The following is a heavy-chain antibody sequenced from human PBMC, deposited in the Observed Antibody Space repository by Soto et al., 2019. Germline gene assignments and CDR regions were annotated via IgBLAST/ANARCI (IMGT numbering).Heavy chain of an antibody. CDR1: GGSISSYY. CDR3: ARIGDSNTWSRVDY. V-gene: IGHV4-59*01. Sequence: QVQLQESGPGLVKPSETLSLTCTVSGGSISSYYWSWIRQPPGKGLEWIGYIYYSGSTNYNPSLKSRDTISVDTSKNQFSLTLSSVTAADTAVYYCARIGDSNTWSRVDYWGQGTLVTVSS. J-gene: IGHJ4*02. CDR2: IYYSGST. D-gene: IGHD6-13*01.